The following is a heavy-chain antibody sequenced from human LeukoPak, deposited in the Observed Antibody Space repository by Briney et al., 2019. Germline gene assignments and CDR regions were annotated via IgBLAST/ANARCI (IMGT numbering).Heavy chain of an antibody. V-gene: IGHV4-61*01. D-gene: IGHD1-26*01. CDR2: IYYTGST. Sequence: SETLSLTCTVSGGSVSSGSYYWSWIRQPPGKGLEWIGYIYYTGSTKYNPSLKSRVTISADSSKNQFSLRLTSVTAADTAVYYCARDSGSYPLGYFDYWGQGTVVSVSS. J-gene: IGHJ4*02. CDR1: GGSVSSGSYY. CDR3: ARDSGSYPLGYFDY.